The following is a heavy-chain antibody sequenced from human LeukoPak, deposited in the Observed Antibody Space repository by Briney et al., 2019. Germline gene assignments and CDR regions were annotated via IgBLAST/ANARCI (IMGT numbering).Heavy chain of an antibody. V-gene: IGHV1-3*01. D-gene: IGHD3-10*01. Sequence: GASVKVSCKASGYTFTSYAMHWVRQAPGQRLEWMGWINAGNGNTKYSQKFQGRVTITRDISASTAYMELSSLRSEDTAVYYCARTGAMVRGDPDFDYWGQGTLVTVSS. CDR3: ARTGAMVRGDPDFDY. CDR1: GYTFTSYA. CDR2: INAGNGNT. J-gene: IGHJ4*02.